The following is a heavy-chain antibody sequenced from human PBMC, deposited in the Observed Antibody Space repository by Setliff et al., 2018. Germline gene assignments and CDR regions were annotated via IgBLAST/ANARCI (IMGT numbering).Heavy chain of an antibody. CDR3: ARDASASDGRNAYDI. D-gene: IGHD1-26*01. Sequence: SETLSLTCTVPGGSISDNGYFWGWVRQPPGKGLEWIGNIYFGGNTYFNPSFKSRVTMSIDTSNSQFSLKLSSVTAADTAIYYCARDASASDGRNAYDIWGQGTMVTVSS. J-gene: IGHJ3*02. CDR1: GGSISDNGYF. V-gene: IGHV4-39*07. CDR2: IYFGGNT.